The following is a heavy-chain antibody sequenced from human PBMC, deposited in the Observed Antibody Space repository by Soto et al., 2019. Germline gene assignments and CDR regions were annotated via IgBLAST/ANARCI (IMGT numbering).Heavy chain of an antibody. Sequence: ASVKVSCKASGYTFTSYAMHWVSQAPGQRLEWMGWINAGNGNTKYSQKFQGRVTITRDTSASTAYMELSSLRSEDTAVYYCARVLGQGFGVVISPHHAFDIWGQGTMVTVSS. CDR2: INAGNGNT. CDR1: GYTFTSYA. CDR3: ARVLGQGFGVVISPHHAFDI. D-gene: IGHD3-3*01. V-gene: IGHV1-3*01. J-gene: IGHJ3*02.